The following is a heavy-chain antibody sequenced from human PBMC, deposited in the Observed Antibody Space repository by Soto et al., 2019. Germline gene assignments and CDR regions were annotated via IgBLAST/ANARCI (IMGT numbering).Heavy chain of an antibody. V-gene: IGHV3-15*07. CDR3: TADLSSSSAWANDY. CDR1: VFVFSDTC. D-gene: IGHD6-19*01. CDR2: IKRKTVGGAT. J-gene: IGHJ4*02. Sequence: EVQLVESGGVFVKPGGALRLSCGASVFVFSDTCMNWVRKYTGKGLERDASIKRKTVGGATDNAAPVKCRLTLSRDDSRRMVFLYMDNLKREDTGVYYCTADLSSSSAWANDYWGQGTLVTVSS.